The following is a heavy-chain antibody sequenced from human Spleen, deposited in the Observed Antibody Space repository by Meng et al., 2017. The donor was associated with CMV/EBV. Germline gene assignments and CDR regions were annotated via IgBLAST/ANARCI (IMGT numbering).Heavy chain of an antibody. Sequence: GESLKISCAASGFAFRKFDFNWVRQAPGKGLEWVSHINSSGTISYADSVKGRFTISRDNAKNSLYLQMNSLRAEDTAVYYCARDRIVVVPAAIGRWYYYGMDVWGQGTTVTVSS. V-gene: IGHV3-69-1*01. J-gene: IGHJ6*02. CDR1: GFAFRKFD. CDR3: ARDRIVVVPAAIGRWYYYGMDV. D-gene: IGHD2-2*02. CDR2: INSSGTI.